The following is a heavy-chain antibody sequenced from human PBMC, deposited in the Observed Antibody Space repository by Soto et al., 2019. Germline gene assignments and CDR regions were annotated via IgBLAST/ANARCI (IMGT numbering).Heavy chain of an antibody. CDR2: ISGSGTTT. CDR1: GFTFSSYA. D-gene: IGHD6-13*01. V-gene: IGHV3-23*01. Sequence: GGSLRLSCAASGFTFSSYAMSWVRQAPGKGLEWVSTISGSGTTTYYADSVKGRFTISRDNSKNTLYLQMNSLRAEDTAVYYCAKDIRSSSSWYPFDYWGQGTLVTVSS. J-gene: IGHJ4*02. CDR3: AKDIRSSSSWYPFDY.